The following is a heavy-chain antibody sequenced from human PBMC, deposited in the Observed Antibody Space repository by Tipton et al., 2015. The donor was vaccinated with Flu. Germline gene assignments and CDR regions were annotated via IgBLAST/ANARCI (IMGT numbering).Heavy chain of an antibody. CDR3: ARRSYSNYVSEPKNWFDP. CDR1: DYSISSGYY. J-gene: IGHJ5*02. D-gene: IGHD4-11*01. Sequence: GLVKPSETLSLICAVSDYSISSGYYWGWVRQPPGKGLEWIGCISHSGRTYYNPSLKSRVTISVDTAKNQFSQRLSSVTAADTAVYYCARRSYSNYVSEPKNWFDPWGQGTLVTVSS. CDR2: ISHSGRT. V-gene: IGHV4-38-2*01.